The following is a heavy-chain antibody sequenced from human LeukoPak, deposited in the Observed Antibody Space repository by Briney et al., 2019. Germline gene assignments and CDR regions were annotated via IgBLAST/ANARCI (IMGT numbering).Heavy chain of an antibody. Sequence: GGSLRLSCAVSGFTFSGFWMSWSRQAPGKGLEWVASINSDGSEGYYADVVKGRITISRDNAKNSLYLQINSLRAEDTAVYYCARSSYSSSSSVWGQGTMVTVSS. CDR3: ARSSYSSSSSV. J-gene: IGHJ3*01. CDR2: INSDGSEG. CDR1: GFTFSGFW. V-gene: IGHV3-7*03. D-gene: IGHD6-6*01.